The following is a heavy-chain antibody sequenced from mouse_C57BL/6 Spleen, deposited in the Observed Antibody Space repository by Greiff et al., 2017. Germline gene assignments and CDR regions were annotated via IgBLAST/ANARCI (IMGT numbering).Heavy chain of an antibody. CDR3: ARPFYYYGSSYDYFDY. D-gene: IGHD1-1*01. CDR2: IHPNSGST. Sequence: QVQLQQPGAELVKPGASVKLSCKASGYTFTSYWMHWVKQRPGQGLEWIGMIHPNSGSTNYNEKFKSKATLTVDKSSSTAYMQLSSLTSEDSAVYYCARPFYYYGSSYDYFDYWGQGTTLTVSA. CDR1: GYTFTSYW. V-gene: IGHV1-64*01. J-gene: IGHJ2*01.